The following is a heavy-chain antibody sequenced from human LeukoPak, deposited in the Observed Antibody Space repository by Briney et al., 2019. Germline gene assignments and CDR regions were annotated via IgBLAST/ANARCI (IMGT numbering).Heavy chain of an antibody. CDR2: ISYDGSNK. V-gene: IGHV3-30*03. CDR1: GFTFSSYG. Sequence: GGSLRLSCAASGFTFSSYGMSWVRQAPGKGLEWVAVISYDGSNKYYADSVNGRFTISRDNAKNSLYLQMNSLRAEDTAVYYCARDPVRRFDYWGQGTLVTVSS. J-gene: IGHJ4*02. CDR3: ARDPVRRFDY.